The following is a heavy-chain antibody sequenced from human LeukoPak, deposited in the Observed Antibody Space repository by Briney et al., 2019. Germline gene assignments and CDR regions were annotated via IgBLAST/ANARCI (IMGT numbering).Heavy chain of an antibody. CDR1: GGSISSYY. J-gene: IGHJ4*02. Sequence: PSETLSLTCTVSGGSISSYYWSWIRQPPGKGLEWIGYIYYSGSTNYNPSLKSRVTISVDTSKNQFSLKLSSVTAADTAVYYCARHSAAGRSVLDYWGQGTLVTVSS. D-gene: IGHD6-13*01. CDR3: ARHSAAGRSVLDY. CDR2: IYYSGST. V-gene: IGHV4-59*08.